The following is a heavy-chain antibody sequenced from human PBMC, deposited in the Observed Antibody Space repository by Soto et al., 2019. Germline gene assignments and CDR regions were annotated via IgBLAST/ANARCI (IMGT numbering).Heavy chain of an antibody. V-gene: IGHV1-69*12. CDR2: VIPIFATP. D-gene: IGHD2-2*01. CDR3: ARERSVGYCITTTCPKPFYYYAMDV. J-gene: IGHJ6*02. Sequence: QVQLVQSGAEVKKPGSSLKVSCKASGGTFTNYAFSWVRQAPGQGPEWMVGVIPIFATPDYAQKFQGRVIITADESTRTVSMELNSLRSDDTAVYYCARERSVGYCITTTCPKPFYYYAMDVWGQGTTVTVSS. CDR1: GGTFTNYA.